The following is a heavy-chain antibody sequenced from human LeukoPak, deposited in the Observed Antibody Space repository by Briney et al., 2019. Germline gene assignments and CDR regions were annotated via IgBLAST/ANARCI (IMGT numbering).Heavy chain of an antibody. V-gene: IGHV1-69*04. Sequence: SVKVSCKASGGTFSSYAISWVRQAPGQGLEWMGRIIPILGIANYAQKFQGRVTITADKSTSTAYMELSSLRSDDTAVYYCARERYCSSTSCYTGTYYYYGMDVWAQGTTVTVSS. CDR3: ARERYCSSTSCYTGTYYYYGMDV. CDR1: GGTFSSYA. J-gene: IGHJ6*02. D-gene: IGHD2-2*02. CDR2: IIPILGIA.